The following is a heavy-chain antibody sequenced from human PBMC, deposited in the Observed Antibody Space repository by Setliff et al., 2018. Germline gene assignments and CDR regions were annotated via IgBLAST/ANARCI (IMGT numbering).Heavy chain of an antibody. J-gene: IGHJ3*02. Sequence: PSETLSLTCTVSGASIRATSYFWTWVRQPAGKGLEWIGHIYITGNPGVNPSLKSRVAMSVDKSRNQFSLYLTSVTAADTAVYYCARWHYYDNGATYAFDIWGQGTLVTVSS. V-gene: IGHV4-4*07. D-gene: IGHD3-22*01. CDR3: ARWHYYDNGATYAFDI. CDR2: IYITGNP. CDR1: GASIRATSYF.